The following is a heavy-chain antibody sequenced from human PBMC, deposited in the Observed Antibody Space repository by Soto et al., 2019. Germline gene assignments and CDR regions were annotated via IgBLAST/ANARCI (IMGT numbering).Heavy chain of an antibody. J-gene: IGHJ6*02. CDR2: IYPGDSDT. D-gene: IGHD1-26*01. Sequence: PGESLKISCKGSGYSFTGYWIGWVRQMPGKGLEWMGIIYPGDSDTRYSPSFQGQVTISADKSISTAYLQWSSLKASDTAMYYCARHGKEGYYYYYYGMDVWGQGTTVTVSS. CDR1: GYSFTGYW. CDR3: ARHGKEGYYYYYYGMDV. V-gene: IGHV5-51*01.